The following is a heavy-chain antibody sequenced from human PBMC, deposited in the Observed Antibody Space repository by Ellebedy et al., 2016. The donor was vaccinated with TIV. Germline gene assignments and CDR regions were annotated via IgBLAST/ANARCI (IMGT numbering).Heavy chain of an antibody. Sequence: AASVKVSCKASGGTFSSYAISWVRQSPGQGLEWMGRIIPILGIANYAQKFQGRVTITRDTSASTAYMELSSLRSEDTAVYYCARFPVAGLDLWGRGTLVTVSS. CDR1: GGTFSSYA. V-gene: IGHV1-69*04. CDR2: IIPILGIA. J-gene: IGHJ2*01. CDR3: ARFPVAGLDL. D-gene: IGHD6-19*01.